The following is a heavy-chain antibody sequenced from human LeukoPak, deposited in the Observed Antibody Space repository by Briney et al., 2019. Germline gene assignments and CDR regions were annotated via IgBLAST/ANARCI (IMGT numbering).Heavy chain of an antibody. CDR1: GFTFSNYW. J-gene: IGHJ5*02. V-gene: IGHV3-7*01. CDR3: ARPNYYDSSGYPNWFDP. D-gene: IGHD3-22*01. Sequence: GGSLRLSCAATGFTFSNYWMNWVRQAPGKGLEWVANIKQDGSDKNYVDSVEGRFTISRDNAKSSLYLQMTSLRGEDTAVYYCARPNYYDSSGYPNWFDPWGQGTLVTVSS. CDR2: IKQDGSDK.